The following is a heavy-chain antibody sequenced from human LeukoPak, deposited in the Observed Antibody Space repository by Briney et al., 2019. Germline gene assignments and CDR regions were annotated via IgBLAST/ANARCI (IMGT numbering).Heavy chain of an antibody. Sequence: GSLRLSCAASGFTVSSNYMSWVRQAPGKGPEWVSVIYSGGSTYYADSVKGRFTISRDNSKNTLYLQMNSLRAEDTAVYYCARGVGSGSRLRAGDYWGQGTLVTVSS. J-gene: IGHJ4*02. V-gene: IGHV3-53*01. D-gene: IGHD1-26*01. CDR1: GFTVSSNY. CDR3: ARGVGSGSRLRAGDY. CDR2: IYSGGST.